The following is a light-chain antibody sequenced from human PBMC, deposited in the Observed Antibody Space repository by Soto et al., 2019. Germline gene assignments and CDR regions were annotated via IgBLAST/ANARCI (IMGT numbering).Light chain of an antibody. Sequence: AIRMTQSPSSFSASTGDRVTITCRASQSIGTYLAWYQQIPGRAPKLLIFAASTLQRGVPSRFSGSGSGTDFTLTFSCLQSEDFATYYCQQYYIYPPTFGGGTKVDIK. CDR1: QSIGTY. V-gene: IGKV1-8*01. J-gene: IGKJ4*01. CDR2: AAS. CDR3: QQYYIYPPT.